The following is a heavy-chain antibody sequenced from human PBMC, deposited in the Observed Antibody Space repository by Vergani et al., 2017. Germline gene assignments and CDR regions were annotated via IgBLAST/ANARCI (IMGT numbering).Heavy chain of an antibody. J-gene: IGHJ3*02. CDR1: GFTFSDFS. CDR3: ARGSRYCTSTSCSPLNVYDI. Sequence: VQLVESGGGLVKPGGSLRLSCAASGFTFSDFSMSWVRQAPGKGLEWVAVIGSSGPNINYADSVKGRFIISRDNSNNSLFLQLRSLRAEDAAVYYCARGSRYCTSTSCSPLNVYDIWGQGTMVTVSS. D-gene: IGHD2-2*01. V-gene: IGHV3-21*06. CDR2: IGSSGPNI.